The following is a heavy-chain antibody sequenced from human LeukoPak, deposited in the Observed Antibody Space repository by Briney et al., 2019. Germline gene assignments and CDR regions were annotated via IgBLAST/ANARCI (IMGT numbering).Heavy chain of an antibody. J-gene: IGHJ4*02. CDR3: ARHGDTAMVDY. Sequence: PETLPLTCTVSGGSISSSSYYWGWIRQPPGKGLEWIGSIYYSGSTYYNPSLKSRVTISVDTSKNQFSLKLSSVTAADTAVYYCARHGDTAMVDYWGQGTLVTVSS. CDR2: IYYSGST. CDR1: GGSISSSSYY. D-gene: IGHD5-18*01. V-gene: IGHV4-39*01.